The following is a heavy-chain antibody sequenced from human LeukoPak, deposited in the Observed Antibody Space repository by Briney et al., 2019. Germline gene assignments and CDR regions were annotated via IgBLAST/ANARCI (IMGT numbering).Heavy chain of an antibody. Sequence: GGSLRLSCAASGFTFSSYSMNWARQAPGKGLEWVSSISSSSSYIYYADSVTGRFTISRDNAKNSLYLPMNSLRAEDTAVYYCARDVYDILPGQHDAFDIWGQGTMVPVSS. CDR2: ISSSSSYI. CDR1: GFTFSSYS. D-gene: IGHD3-9*01. CDR3: ARDVYDILPGQHDAFDI. V-gene: IGHV3-21*01. J-gene: IGHJ3*02.